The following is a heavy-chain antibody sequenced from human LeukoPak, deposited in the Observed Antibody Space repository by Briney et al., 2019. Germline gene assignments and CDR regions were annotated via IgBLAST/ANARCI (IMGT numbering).Heavy chain of an antibody. CDR3: SITEGMLGYYYMDV. CDR1: GYTLTELS. CDR2: FDPEDGET. V-gene: IGHV1-24*01. Sequence: ASVKVSCKVSGYTLTELSMHWVRQAPGKGLEWMGGFDPEDGETIYAQKFQGRVTMTEDTSTDTAYMELSSLRSEDTAVYYCSITEGMLGYYYMDVWGKGTTATV. D-gene: IGHD2-8*01. J-gene: IGHJ6*03.